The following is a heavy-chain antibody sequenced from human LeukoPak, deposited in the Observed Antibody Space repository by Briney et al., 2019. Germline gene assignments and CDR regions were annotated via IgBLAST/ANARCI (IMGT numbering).Heavy chain of an antibody. J-gene: IGHJ5*02. V-gene: IGHV3-23*01. CDR2: ISGSGGST. CDR1: GYTFTSYG. Sequence: SCKASGYTFTSYGMSWVRQAPGKGLEWVSAISGSGGSTYYADSVKGRFTISRDNAANTLFLRMSSLRPEDTAVYYCAREKDDHGDPGPLDAWGQGALVTVSS. CDR3: AREKDDHGDPGPLDA. D-gene: IGHD4-17*01.